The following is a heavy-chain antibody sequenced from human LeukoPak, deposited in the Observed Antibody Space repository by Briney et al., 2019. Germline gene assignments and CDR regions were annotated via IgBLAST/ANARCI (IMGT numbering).Heavy chain of an antibody. CDR3: AISHGSGSYYTKHHHYYLDY. V-gene: IGHV6-1*01. Sequence: SQTLSLTCAISGDSVSSNSAAWNWIRQSPSRGLEWLGRTYYRSKWYNDYAVSVKSRITINPDTSKNQFSLQLNSVTPEDTAVYYCAISHGSGSYYTKHHHYYLDYWGQGTLVTVSS. CDR2: TYYRSKWYN. D-gene: IGHD3-10*01. J-gene: IGHJ4*02. CDR1: GDSVSSNSAA.